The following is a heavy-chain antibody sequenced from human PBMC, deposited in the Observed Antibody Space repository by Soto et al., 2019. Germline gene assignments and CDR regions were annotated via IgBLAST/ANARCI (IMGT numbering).Heavy chain of an antibody. V-gene: IGHV1-2*02. Sequence: ASVKVSCKASGYTFTGYYIPWVRQAPGQGLEWMGWTTPSNGGTNYAQQFKGRVTMTRDTSLSIAYMEMTTLRTDDTAVFYCAREVGGGRQYYFDSWGLGTLVTVSS. CDR3: AREVGGGRQYYFDS. CDR2: TTPSNGGT. D-gene: IGHD3-16*01. J-gene: IGHJ4*02. CDR1: GYTFTGYY.